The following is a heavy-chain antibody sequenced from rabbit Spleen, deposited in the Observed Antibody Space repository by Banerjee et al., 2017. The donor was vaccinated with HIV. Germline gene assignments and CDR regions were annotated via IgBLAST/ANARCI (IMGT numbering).Heavy chain of an antibody. CDR2: IYTGSTGST. V-gene: IGHV1S40*01. CDR3: ARGGGL. Sequence: QSLEESGGDLVKPGASLTLTCTASGFSFSSSYYMCWVRQAPGKGLEWIACIYTGSTGSTYYASWVNGRFTISRENTQNTVSLQLNSLTAADTATYFCARGGGLWGQGTLVTVS. J-gene: IGHJ4*01. CDR1: GFSFSSSYY.